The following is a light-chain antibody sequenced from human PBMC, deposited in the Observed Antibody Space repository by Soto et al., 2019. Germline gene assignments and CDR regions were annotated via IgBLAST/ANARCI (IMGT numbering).Light chain of an antibody. V-gene: IGKV3-15*01. J-gene: IGKJ4*01. Sequence: EIVVTQSPATLSVSPGERATLSCRASQSVSSNLAWYQQKPGQAPRLLIYGASTRATGIPARFSGSGSGTEFTLTISSLQSEDFAVYYCQQYNNWPPELTFGGGTKV. CDR2: GAS. CDR3: QQYNNWPPELT. CDR1: QSVSSN.